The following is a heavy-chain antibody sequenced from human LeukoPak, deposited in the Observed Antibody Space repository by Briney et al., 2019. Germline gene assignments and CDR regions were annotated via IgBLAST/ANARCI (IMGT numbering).Heavy chain of an antibody. CDR3: ARDVLDSVTPFDY. V-gene: IGHV3-66*01. CDR1: GFTVSSNY. J-gene: IGHJ4*02. D-gene: IGHD5-18*01. Sequence: GGSLRLSCAASGFTVSSNYMSWVRQAPGKGLEWVSVIYSGGSTYYADSVKGRFTISRDNSKNSLYLQMNSLRAEDTAVYYCARDVLDSVTPFDYWGQGTLVTVSS. CDR2: IYSGGST.